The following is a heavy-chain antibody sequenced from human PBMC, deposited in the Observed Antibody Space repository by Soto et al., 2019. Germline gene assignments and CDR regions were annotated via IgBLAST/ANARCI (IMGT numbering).Heavy chain of an antibody. V-gene: IGHV3-48*01. J-gene: IGHJ4*02. CDR1: GFSFISYS. D-gene: IGHD4-17*01. Sequence: PWGSLRLSCVASGFSFISYSINFFRHSPGKGLEWVAYISPSDTTIYYADSVQGRFTISRDDSKNSVYLQMDGLRVDDSALYYCARLLYDSGDYVGYWGQGTLVTVSS. CDR3: ARLLYDSGDYVGY. CDR2: ISPSDTTI.